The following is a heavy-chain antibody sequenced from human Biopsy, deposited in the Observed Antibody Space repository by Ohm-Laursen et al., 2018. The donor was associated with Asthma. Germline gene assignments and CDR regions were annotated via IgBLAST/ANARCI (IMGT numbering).Heavy chain of an antibody. Sequence: SLRLSCAASGFTFGGYAMSWARQAPGKGLEWVSVIYSGGGTYYADSVQGRVTISRDNSKNTIYLQLNSLRAEDTAVYYCAKDWKSLYVQYFFEYWGQGALVTVSS. CDR1: GFTFGGYA. D-gene: IGHD5/OR15-5a*01. CDR2: IYSGGGT. V-gene: IGHV3-23*03. J-gene: IGHJ4*02. CDR3: AKDWKSLYVQYFFEY.